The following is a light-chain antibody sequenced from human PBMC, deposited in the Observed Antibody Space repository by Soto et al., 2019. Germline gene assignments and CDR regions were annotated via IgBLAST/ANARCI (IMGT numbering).Light chain of an antibody. CDR1: QSVSSSY. V-gene: IGKV3-20*01. Sequence: EIVWTQSPATLSLSPGERATLSCRASQSVSSSYLAWYQQKPGQAPRLLIYGASSRATSIPDRFSGSVSGTDFTLTISRLEPEDFAVYYCQHYSSSLFTFGPGTKVDIK. CDR2: GAS. CDR3: QHYSSSLFT. J-gene: IGKJ3*01.